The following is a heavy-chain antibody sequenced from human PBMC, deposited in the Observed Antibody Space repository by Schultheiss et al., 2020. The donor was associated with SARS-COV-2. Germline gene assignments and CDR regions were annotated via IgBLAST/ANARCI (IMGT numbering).Heavy chain of an antibody. V-gene: IGHV3-11*04. CDR2: ISSSGSTI. CDR3: ARDLLSLSYTLTY. CDR1: GFTFSDYY. Sequence: GGSLRLSCAASGFTFSDYYMSWIRQAPGKGLEWVSYISSSGSTIYYADSVKGRFTISRDKSTNTLYLQMNGLTTEDTAVYYCARDLLSLSYTLTYWGQGTLVTVSS. J-gene: IGHJ4*02. D-gene: IGHD1-26*01.